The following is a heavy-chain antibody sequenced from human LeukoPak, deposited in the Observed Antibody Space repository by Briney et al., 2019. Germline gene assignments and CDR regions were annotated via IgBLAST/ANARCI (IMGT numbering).Heavy chain of an antibody. J-gene: IGHJ4*02. CDR1: GFTFSSYA. CDR3: ARAPAGYFDY. Sequence: GGSLRLSCAASGFTFSSYAMHWVRQAPGKGLEYVSAISSNGGSTYYANSVKGRFTISRDNSKNTLYLQMGSLRAEDMAVYYRARAPAGYFDYWGQGTLVTVSS. V-gene: IGHV3-64*01. CDR2: ISSNGGST. D-gene: IGHD6-25*01.